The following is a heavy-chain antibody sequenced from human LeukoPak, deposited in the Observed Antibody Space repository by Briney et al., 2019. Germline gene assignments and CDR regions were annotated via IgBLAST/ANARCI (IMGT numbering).Heavy chain of an antibody. Sequence: PSETLSLTCTVSGGSISSYYWRWLRQPAGKGLEWVGRIYTSGSNNYNPSLKSRVTISVDTSKNQFSLKLSSVTAADTAVYYCAREAAAGRSPYYYYYMDVWGKGTTVTISS. CDR1: GGSISSYY. CDR2: IYTSGSN. V-gene: IGHV4-4*07. CDR3: AREAAAGRSPYYYYYMDV. D-gene: IGHD6-13*01. J-gene: IGHJ6*03.